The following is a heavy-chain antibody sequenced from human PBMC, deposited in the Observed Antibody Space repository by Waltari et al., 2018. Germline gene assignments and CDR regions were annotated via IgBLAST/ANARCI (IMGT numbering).Heavy chain of an antibody. CDR3: ARDTGGWYFDL. CDR1: GSTTSLFS. D-gene: IGHD3-10*01. Sequence: QVELQESGPGLVKPSETLSRTCSVSGSTTSLFSWTWIRQSPGKGLEWIGYMSNSGSSNYNPSRRSRVTISLDTSKNQFSLKLISVTADDSAVYFCARDTGGWYFDLWGRGTLVTVS. CDR2: MSNSGSS. J-gene: IGHJ2*01. V-gene: IGHV4-59*01.